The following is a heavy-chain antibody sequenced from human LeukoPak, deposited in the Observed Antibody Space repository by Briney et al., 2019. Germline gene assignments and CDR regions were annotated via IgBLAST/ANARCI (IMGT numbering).Heavy chain of an antibody. Sequence: GGSLRLSCAASGFTFSSYSMHWVRQAPGKGLEWVSSISSSSSYIYYADSVKGRFTISRDNAKNSLYLQMNSLRAEDTAVYYCARAGRYDILTGYLDYWGQGTLVTVSS. J-gene: IGHJ4*02. V-gene: IGHV3-21*01. CDR3: ARAGRYDILTGYLDY. CDR2: ISSSSSYI. D-gene: IGHD3-9*01. CDR1: GFTFSSYS.